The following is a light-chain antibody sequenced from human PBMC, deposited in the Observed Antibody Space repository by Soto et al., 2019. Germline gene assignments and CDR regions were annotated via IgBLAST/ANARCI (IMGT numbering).Light chain of an antibody. J-gene: IGKJ1*01. Sequence: IVLTQSPGTLSLSPWDRATLSCRASQSVSSTYLAWYQQKPGQAPRLLIYGASARATGVPDRFRGSRSGTDFTLTISSLQPEDSATYYCHQYYNRPPWTFGQGTKVDIK. V-gene: IGKV3-20*01. CDR2: GAS. CDR3: HQYYNRPPWT. CDR1: QSVSSTY.